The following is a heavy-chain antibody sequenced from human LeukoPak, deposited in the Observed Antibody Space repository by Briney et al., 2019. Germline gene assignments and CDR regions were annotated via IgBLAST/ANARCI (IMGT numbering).Heavy chain of an antibody. Sequence: GGSQRLSCAASGFTFSSYWMSWVRQAPGKGLEWVANIKQDGSEKYYVDSVKGRFTISRDNAKNSLYLQMNSLRAEDTAVYYCARLGGIAAAGTFDYWGQGTLVTVSS. CDR3: ARLGGIAAAGTFDY. CDR2: IKQDGSEK. J-gene: IGHJ4*02. D-gene: IGHD6-13*01. V-gene: IGHV3-7*01. CDR1: GFTFSSYW.